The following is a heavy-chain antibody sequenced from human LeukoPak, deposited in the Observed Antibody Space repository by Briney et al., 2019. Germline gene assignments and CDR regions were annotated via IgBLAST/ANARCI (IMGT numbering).Heavy chain of an antibody. V-gene: IGHV4-38-2*02. CDR1: GYSISSGYY. CDR3: ARDRVAAAARDY. J-gene: IGHJ4*02. Sequence: SETLSLTCTVSGYSISSGYYWGWIRQPPGKGLEWIGSIYHSGSTYYNPSLKSRVTISVDTSKNQFSLKLSSVTAADTAVYYCARDRVAAAARDYWGQGTLVTVSS. D-gene: IGHD6-13*01. CDR2: IYHSGST.